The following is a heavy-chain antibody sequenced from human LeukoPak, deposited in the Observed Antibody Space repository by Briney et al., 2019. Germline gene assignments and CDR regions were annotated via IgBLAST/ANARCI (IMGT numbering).Heavy chain of an antibody. Sequence: GGSLRLSCAASGFTFSSYGMHWVRQAPGKGLEWVAVISYDGSNKYYADSVKGRFTISRDNSKYTLYLQMNSLRAEDTAVYYCAKDRGYCSSTSCEYYYYYGMDVWGQGTTVTVSS. CDR3: AKDRGYCSSTSCEYYYYYGMDV. D-gene: IGHD2-2*01. CDR1: GFTFSSYG. J-gene: IGHJ6*02. V-gene: IGHV3-30*18. CDR2: ISYDGSNK.